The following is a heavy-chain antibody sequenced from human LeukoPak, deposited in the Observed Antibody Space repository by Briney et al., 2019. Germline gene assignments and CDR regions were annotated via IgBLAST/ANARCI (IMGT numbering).Heavy chain of an antibody. D-gene: IGHD3-10*01. CDR2: IRYDGSNK. CDR1: GFTFSSYG. Sequence: GGSLRLSCAASGFTFSSYGMHWVRQAPGKGLEWVAFIRYDGSNKYYADSVKGRFTLSRDNSKNTLYLQMNSLRAEDTAVYYCAKGIYRSFGASLDYWGQGTLVTVSS. J-gene: IGHJ4*02. CDR3: AKGIYRSFGASLDY. V-gene: IGHV3-30*02.